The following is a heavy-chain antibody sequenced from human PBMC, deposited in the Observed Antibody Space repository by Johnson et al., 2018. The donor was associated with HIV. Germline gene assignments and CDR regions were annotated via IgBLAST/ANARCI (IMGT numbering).Heavy chain of an antibody. J-gene: IGHJ3*02. D-gene: IGHD5-18*01. V-gene: IGHV3-33*06. CDR3: AKGGGQLWFYIAFDI. CDR1: GFTITTYG. Sequence: QMRLVESGGGVVQPGTSLRLSCVASGFTITTYGMHWVRQAPGKGLEWVAVIWYDGSNKYYADSVKGRFTISRDNSKNTLYLQMNSLRAEDTAVYYCAKGGGQLWFYIAFDIWGQGTMVTVSS. CDR2: IWYDGSNK.